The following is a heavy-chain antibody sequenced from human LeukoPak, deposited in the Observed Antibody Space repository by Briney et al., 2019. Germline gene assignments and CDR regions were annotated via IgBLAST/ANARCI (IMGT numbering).Heavy chain of an antibody. Sequence: SETLSLTCAVYGVSFSGYYWGWIRQPAGKGLEWIGVINHSGSTNYNPSLKSRVTISVDTSKNQFSLKLSSVAAADTAVYYCARRRRIAAAGTYFQHWGQGTLVTVSS. V-gene: IGHV4-34*01. CDR1: GVSFSGYY. CDR3: ARRRRIAAAGTYFQH. D-gene: IGHD6-13*01. CDR2: INHSGST. J-gene: IGHJ1*01.